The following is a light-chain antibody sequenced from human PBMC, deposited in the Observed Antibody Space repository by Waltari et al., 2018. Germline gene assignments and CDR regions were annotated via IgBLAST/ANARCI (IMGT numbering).Light chain of an antibody. CDR1: QNINTY. CDR2: ATS. J-gene: IGKJ2*01. V-gene: IGKV1-39*01. CDR3: QQSYTTPRT. Sequence: DIQMTQSPSSLSASVGDRVTITCRASQNINTYLNWYQQKVGRAPKLLIYATSSLQSGVPSSFSGSGSGTHFTLTINSLQPEDFATYSCQQSYTTPRTFGQGTNLEIK.